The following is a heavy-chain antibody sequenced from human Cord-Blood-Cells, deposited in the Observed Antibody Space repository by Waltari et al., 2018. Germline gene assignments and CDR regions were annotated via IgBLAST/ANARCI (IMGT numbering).Heavy chain of an antibody. CDR2: IYYSGST. CDR3: ARPRYYDSSGYYY. V-gene: IGHV4-39*07. CDR1: GGSLSSSRYS. D-gene: IGHD3-22*01. J-gene: IGHJ4*02. Sequence: QLQLQESGPGLVKPSETLSLTCTVSGGSLSSSRYSWGWIRQPPGKGLEWIGSIYYSGSTYYNPSLKSRVTISVDTSKNQFSLKLSSVTAADTAVYYCARPRYYDSSGYYYWGQGTLVTVSS.